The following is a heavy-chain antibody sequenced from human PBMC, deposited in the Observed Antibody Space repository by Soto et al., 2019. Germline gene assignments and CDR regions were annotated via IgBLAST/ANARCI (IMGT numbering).Heavy chain of an antibody. J-gene: IGHJ4*02. CDR2: IYYSGST. CDR3: ARVGTYYGFLSGFSSAGD. Sequence: PSETLSLTCTVSGGSIISYYWGWIRQPPWKGLEWIGYIYYSGSTNYNPSLKSRVTISVDTSKNQFSLKLSSVTAADTAVYYCARVGTYYGFLSGFSSAGDWGQATLVTVS. CDR1: GGSIISYY. D-gene: IGHD3-3*01. V-gene: IGHV4-59*01.